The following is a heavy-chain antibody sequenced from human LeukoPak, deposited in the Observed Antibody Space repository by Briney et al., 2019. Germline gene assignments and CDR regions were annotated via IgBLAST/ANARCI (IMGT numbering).Heavy chain of an antibody. J-gene: IGHJ6*02. Sequence: GASVKVSCKASGYTFTSYDINWVRQATGQGLEWMGWMNPNSGNTGYAQKFQGRVTMTRNTSISTAYMELSSLRSEDTAVYYCARGGYSNYVFYYYGMDVWGQGTTVTVS. CDR2: MNPNSGNT. CDR3: ARGGYSNYVFYYYGMDV. D-gene: IGHD4-11*01. V-gene: IGHV1-8*01. CDR1: GYTFTSYD.